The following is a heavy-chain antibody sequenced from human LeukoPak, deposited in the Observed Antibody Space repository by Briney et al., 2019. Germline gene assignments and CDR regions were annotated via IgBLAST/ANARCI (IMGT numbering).Heavy chain of an antibody. CDR1: GYTFTSYA. Sequence: GASVKVSCKASGYTFTSYAMDWVRQAPGQGLEWMGWINTNTGNPTYAQGFTGRFVFSLDTSVSTAYLQISSLKAEDTAVYYCARTAVFNDFWSGYYVVDAFDIWGQGTMVTVSS. J-gene: IGHJ3*02. D-gene: IGHD3-3*01. CDR3: ARTAVFNDFWSGYYVVDAFDI. V-gene: IGHV7-4-1*02. CDR2: INTNTGNP.